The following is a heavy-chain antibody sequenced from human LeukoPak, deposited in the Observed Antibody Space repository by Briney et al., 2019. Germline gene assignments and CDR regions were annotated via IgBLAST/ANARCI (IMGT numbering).Heavy chain of an antibody. D-gene: IGHD1-7*01. Sequence: SETLSLTCAFYVWTFSYHYWSWLRQPPGKGLEWIGEINDSGRTNYNPSLMSRVTVSVDTSKNQFSLKLTSVTATDTAVFYCARRWNYTRNYYIDVWGNGATVSVSS. J-gene: IGHJ6*03. V-gene: IGHV4-34*01. CDR1: VWTFSYHY. CDR3: ARRWNYTRNYYIDV. CDR2: INDSGRT.